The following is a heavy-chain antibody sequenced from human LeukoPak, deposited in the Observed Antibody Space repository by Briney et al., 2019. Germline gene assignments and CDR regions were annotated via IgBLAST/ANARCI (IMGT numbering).Heavy chain of an antibody. CDR2: INHSGST. Sequence: SETLSLTCTVSGGSISSSSYYWSWIRQPPGKGLEWIGEINHSGSTNYNPSLKSRVTISVDTSKNQFSLKLSSVTAADTAVYYCAYGKYYYYGMDVWGQGTTVTVSS. CDR1: GGSISSSSYY. V-gene: IGHV4-39*07. CDR3: AYGKYYYYGMDV. D-gene: IGHD4-17*01. J-gene: IGHJ6*02.